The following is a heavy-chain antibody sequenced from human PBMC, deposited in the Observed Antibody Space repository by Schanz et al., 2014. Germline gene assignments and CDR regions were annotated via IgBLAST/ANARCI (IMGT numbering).Heavy chain of an antibody. CDR2: MSYDGSIK. D-gene: IGHD2-15*01. J-gene: IGHJ6*02. CDR3: AKGMGYCSGGTCYDYYYYGLDV. V-gene: IGHV3-33*06. CDR1: GFTFSSYG. Sequence: VQLVESGGGFVQPGGSLGLSCAASGFTFSSYGMHWVRQAPGKGLEWVAAMSYDGSIKYYGDSVKGRFTISRDNSENTLYLQMNSLSADDTAVFYCAKGMGYCSGGTCYDYYYYGLDVWGQGTTVTVSS.